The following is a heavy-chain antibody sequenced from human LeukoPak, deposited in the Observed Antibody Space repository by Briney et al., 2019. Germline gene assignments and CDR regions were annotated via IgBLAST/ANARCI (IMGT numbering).Heavy chain of an antibody. CDR3: ARSTLGLMVYAIDY. V-gene: IGHV1-69*05. CDR1: GGTFSSYA. D-gene: IGHD2-8*01. J-gene: IGHJ4*02. CDR2: IIPIFGTA. Sequence: SVKVSCKASGGTFSSYAISWVRQAPGQGLEWMGRIIPIFGTANYAQKSQGRVTITTDESTSTAYMELSSLRSEDTAVYYCARSTLGLMVYAIDYWGQGTLVTVSS.